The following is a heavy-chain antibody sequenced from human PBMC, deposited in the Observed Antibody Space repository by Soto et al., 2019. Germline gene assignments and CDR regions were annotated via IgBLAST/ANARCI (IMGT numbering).Heavy chain of an antibody. CDR3: AKTPTVAERNYYYYYGMDV. CDR2: ISGSGGST. J-gene: IGHJ6*02. Sequence: GGSLRLSCAASGFTFSSYAMSWVRQAPGKGLEWVSAISGSGGSTYYADSVKGRFTISRDNSKNTLYLQMNSLRAEDTAVYYCAKTPTVAERNYYYYYGMDVWGQGTTVTVSS. V-gene: IGHV3-23*01. D-gene: IGHD4-17*01. CDR1: GFTFSSYA.